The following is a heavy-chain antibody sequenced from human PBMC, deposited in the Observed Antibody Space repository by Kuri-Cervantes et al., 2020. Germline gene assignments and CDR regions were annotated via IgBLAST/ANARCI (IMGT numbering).Heavy chain of an antibody. CDR3: AKTMQQLAIDY. CDR1: GFTFSDYY. J-gene: IGHJ4*02. D-gene: IGHD6-13*01. CDR2: ISSSGSTI. V-gene: IGHV3-11*01. Sequence: GGSLRLSCAASGFTFSDYYMSWIRQAPGKGLEWVSYISSSGSTIYYADSVKGRFTISRDNAKNSLYLQMNSLRAEDMAVYYCAKTMQQLAIDYWGQGTLVTVSS.